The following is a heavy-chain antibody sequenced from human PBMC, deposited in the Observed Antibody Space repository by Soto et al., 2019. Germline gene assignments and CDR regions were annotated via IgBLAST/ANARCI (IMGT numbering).Heavy chain of an antibody. Sequence: KTSETLSLTCAVYGGSFSGYYWSWIRQPPGKGLEWIGEINHSGSTNYNPSLKSRVTISVDTSKNQFSLKLSSVTAADTAVYYCARGHYYYYGMDVWGQGTTVTVSS. J-gene: IGHJ6*02. V-gene: IGHV4-34*01. CDR2: INHSGST. CDR1: GGSFSGYY. CDR3: ARGHYYYYGMDV.